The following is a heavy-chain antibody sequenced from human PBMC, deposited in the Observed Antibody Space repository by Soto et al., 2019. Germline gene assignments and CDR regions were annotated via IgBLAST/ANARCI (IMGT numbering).Heavy chain of an antibody. CDR1: GFTFSSYA. CDR2: ISGSGGST. CDR3: AKKINDDGHDYYGMDV. V-gene: IGHV3-23*01. D-gene: IGHD4-17*01. J-gene: IGHJ6*02. Sequence: EVQLLESGGGLVQPGGSLRLSCAASGFTFSSYAMSWVRQAPGKGLEWVSAISGSGGSTYYADSVKGRFTISRDNSKNTLFLQMNSLRAEDTAVYYCAKKINDDGHDYYGMDVWGQGTTVTVSS.